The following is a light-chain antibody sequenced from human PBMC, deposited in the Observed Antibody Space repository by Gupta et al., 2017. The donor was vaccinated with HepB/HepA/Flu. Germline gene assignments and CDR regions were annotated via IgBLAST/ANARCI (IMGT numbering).Light chain of an antibody. Sequence: IVMTQSPDTLSVSPGERTTLSCRASQRISSKLAWYQKKPGQAPRLIMYGASTRATGITARFSGSGGAKDFTLTSSRQQYEAFAVYYWQQHNNLFTFGGGTKVEIK. J-gene: IGKJ4*01. V-gene: IGKV3-15*01. CDR2: GAS. CDR3: QQHNNLFT. CDR1: QRISSK.